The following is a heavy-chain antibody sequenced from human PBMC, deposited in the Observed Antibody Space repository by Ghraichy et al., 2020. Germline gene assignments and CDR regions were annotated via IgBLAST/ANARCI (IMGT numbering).Heavy chain of an antibody. CDR3: ARLYGSSGYYYY. Sequence: SETLSLTCAVYGGSFSGYYWSWIRQPPGKGLEWIGEINHSGSTNYNPSLKSRVTISVDTSKNQFSLKLSSVTAADTAVYYCARLYGSSGYYYYWGQGTLVTVSS. D-gene: IGHD3-22*01. CDR1: GGSFSGYY. CDR2: INHSGST. V-gene: IGHV4-34*01. J-gene: IGHJ4*02.